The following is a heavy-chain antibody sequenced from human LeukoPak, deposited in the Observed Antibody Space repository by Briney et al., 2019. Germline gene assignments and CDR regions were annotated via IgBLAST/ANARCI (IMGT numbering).Heavy chain of an antibody. J-gene: IGHJ4*02. CDR1: GYTFTSYY. Sequence: ASVKVSCKASGYTFTSYYMHWVRQSPGQGREWMGIINPSGGRASSAQKFQGRVTMTRDMSTSTVYMELSSLRSEDTAVYYCARVGSQGGDYWGQGTLATVSS. CDR3: ARVGSQGGDY. V-gene: IGHV1-46*01. D-gene: IGHD1-26*01. CDR2: INPSGGRA.